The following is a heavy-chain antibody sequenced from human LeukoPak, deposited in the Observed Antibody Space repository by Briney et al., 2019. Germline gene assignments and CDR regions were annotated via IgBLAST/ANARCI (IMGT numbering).Heavy chain of an antibody. CDR3: AREGIKYQLLLDY. CDR1: GFTFSSYS. D-gene: IGHD2-2*01. J-gene: IGHJ4*02. Sequence: GGSLRLSCAASGFTFSSYSMNWVRQAPGKGLEWVSSISSSSSYIYYADSVKGRFTISRDNAKNSLYLQMNSLRAEDTAVYYCAREGIKYQLLLDYWGQGTLVTVSS. CDR2: ISSSSSYI. V-gene: IGHV3-21*01.